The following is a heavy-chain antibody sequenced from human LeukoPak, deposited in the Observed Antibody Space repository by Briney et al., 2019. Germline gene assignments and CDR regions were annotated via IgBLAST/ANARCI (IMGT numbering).Heavy chain of an antibody. J-gene: IGHJ4*02. V-gene: IGHV3-30-3*01. Sequence: PGGSLRLSCAASGFTFSSYAMHWVRRAPGQGLEWVAIMSYDGSNKYYADSVKGRFTVSRDNSENTLYLQMSSLRPEDTAVYYCAREGGLYTSTWGYFDYWGQGTLVTVSS. CDR1: GFTFSSYA. CDR3: AREGGLYTSTWGYFDY. CDR2: MSYDGSNK. D-gene: IGHD6-13*01.